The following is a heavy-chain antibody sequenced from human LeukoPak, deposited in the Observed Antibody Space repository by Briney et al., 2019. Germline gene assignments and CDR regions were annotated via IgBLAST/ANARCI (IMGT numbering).Heavy chain of an antibody. CDR2: ISGSGGST. V-gene: IGHV3-23*01. CDR3: AKGISFDNRE. J-gene: IGHJ4*02. CDR1: GFTFTSYA. Sequence: GGSLRLSCAASGFTFTSYAMSWVRQAPGKGLEWVSAISGSGGSTYHADSVKGRFTISRDNSKNTLYLQMNSLRAEDTAVYYCAKGISFDNREGGQGTLVTVSS. D-gene: IGHD3-22*01.